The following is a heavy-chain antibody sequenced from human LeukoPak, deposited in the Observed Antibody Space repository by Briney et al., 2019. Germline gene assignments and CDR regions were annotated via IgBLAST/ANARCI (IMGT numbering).Heavy chain of an antibody. V-gene: IGHV3-23*01. CDR3: AKRDGGY. Sequence: TGGSLRLSCAASGFTFGSYGMSWVRQAQGKGLEWVSTISGSGGSTYYADSVKGRFTISRDTSKNTLYLQMNSLRADDTGVYYCAKRDGGYWGQGTLVTVSS. CDR2: ISGSGGST. J-gene: IGHJ4*02. CDR1: GFTFGSYG. D-gene: IGHD3-3*01.